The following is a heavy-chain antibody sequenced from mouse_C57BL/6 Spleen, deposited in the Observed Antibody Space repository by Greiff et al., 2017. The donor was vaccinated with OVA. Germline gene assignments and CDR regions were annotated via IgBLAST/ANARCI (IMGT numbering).Heavy chain of an antibody. CDR1: GYAFSSSW. CDR3: AIYYGNFGYFDV. V-gene: IGHV1-82*01. Sequence: VQLQQSGPELVKPGASVKISCKASGYAFSSSWMNWVKQRPGKGLEWIGRIYPGDGDTNYNGKFKGKATLTADKSSSKAYMQLSSLTSEDSAVYFCAIYYGNFGYFDVWGTGTTVTVSS. J-gene: IGHJ1*03. CDR2: IYPGDGDT. D-gene: IGHD2-1*01.